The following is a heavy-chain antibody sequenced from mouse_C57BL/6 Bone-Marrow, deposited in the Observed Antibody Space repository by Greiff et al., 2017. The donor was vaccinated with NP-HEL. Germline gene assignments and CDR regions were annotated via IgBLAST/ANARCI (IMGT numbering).Heavy chain of an antibody. CDR1: GYTFTDYY. J-gene: IGHJ2*01. CDR2: INPNNGGT. CDR3: ARGRTVDY. D-gene: IGHD1-1*01. V-gene: IGHV1-26*01. Sequence: EVQLQQSGPELVKPGASVKISCKASGYTFTDYYMNWVKQSHGKSLEWIGDINPNNGGTSYNQQFKGKATLTVDKSSSTASMELRSLTSEDSAVYYCARGRTVDYWGQGTTLTVSS.